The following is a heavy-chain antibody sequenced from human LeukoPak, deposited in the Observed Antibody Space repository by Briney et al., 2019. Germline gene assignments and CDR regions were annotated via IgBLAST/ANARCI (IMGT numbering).Heavy chain of an antibody. V-gene: IGHV1-46*01. CDR3: ASSYYDSSGYVRGGY. CDR2: INPSGGST. D-gene: IGHD3-22*01. J-gene: IGHJ4*02. CDR1: GYTFTSYY. Sequence: GASVKVSCKASGYTFTSYYMHWVRQAPGQGLEWMGIINPSGGSTSYAQKFQGRVTMTRDMSTSTVYMELSSLRSEDTAVYYCASSYYDSSGYVRGGYWGQGTLVTVSS.